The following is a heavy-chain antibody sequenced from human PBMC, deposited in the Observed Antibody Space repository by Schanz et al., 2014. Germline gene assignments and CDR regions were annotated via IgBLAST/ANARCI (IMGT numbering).Heavy chain of an antibody. CDR3: ARGPSQGYSYGHNIGAYYYGMDV. CDR1: GGTFTSYA. Sequence: QVQLVQSGAEVRKPGSSVRVSCKASGGTFTSYAFSWVRQAPGQGLEWMGRIIPIVDITNYAQKFLGRVTITADKSTSTAYMELKSLRSADTAVYYCARGPSQGYSYGHNIGAYYYGMDVWGQGTTVTVSS. CDR2: IIPIVDIT. D-gene: IGHD5-18*01. J-gene: IGHJ6*02. V-gene: IGHV1-69*04.